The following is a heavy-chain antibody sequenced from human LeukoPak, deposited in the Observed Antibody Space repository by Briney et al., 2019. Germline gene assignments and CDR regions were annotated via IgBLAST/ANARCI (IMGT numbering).Heavy chain of an antibody. V-gene: IGHV3-23*01. CDR1: GFTLSTYA. CDR3: AQAPVTSCRGAYCYPFDS. CDR2: TSSSDAGT. D-gene: IGHD2-21*01. Sequence: GGSLRLSCAASGFTLSTYAMSWVRQTPGKGLEWVAATSSSDAGTYHADSVRGRFTISRDNSKNTLYLQMNSLRAEDAAVYFCAQAPVTSCRGAYCYPFDSWGQGTLVTVSS. J-gene: IGHJ4*02.